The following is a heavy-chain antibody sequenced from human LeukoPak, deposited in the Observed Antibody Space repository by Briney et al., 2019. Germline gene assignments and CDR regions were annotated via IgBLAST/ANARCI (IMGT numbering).Heavy chain of an antibody. V-gene: IGHV3-74*01. CDR2: IYSDGSRT. J-gene: IGHJ3*02. CDR3: ARSGRGGAFDI. Sequence: GGSLRLSCTVSGFTVSSNSWSWIRQAPGKGLEWVSRIYSDGSRTNYADSVKGRFTISGDNAKNTQYLQMNSLRAEDTAVYYCARSGRGGAFDIWGQGTMVTVSS. D-gene: IGHD1-26*01. CDR1: GFTVSSNS.